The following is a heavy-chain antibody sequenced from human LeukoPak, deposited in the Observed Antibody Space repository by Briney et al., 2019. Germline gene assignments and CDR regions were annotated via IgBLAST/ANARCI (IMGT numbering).Heavy chain of an antibody. D-gene: IGHD3-22*01. CDR2: SIPILGIT. Sequence: GASVNVSCKASGGTFISYAISWVRQAPVQALEWMGRSIPILGITNYAQNFQGRVTINADKSTSTAYMELSSLRSEDTAVYYCARVNPMIVAGADKYFPHWGQGTLVTVSS. CDR1: GGTFISYA. CDR3: ARVNPMIVAGADKYFPH. J-gene: IGHJ1*01. V-gene: IGHV1-69*04.